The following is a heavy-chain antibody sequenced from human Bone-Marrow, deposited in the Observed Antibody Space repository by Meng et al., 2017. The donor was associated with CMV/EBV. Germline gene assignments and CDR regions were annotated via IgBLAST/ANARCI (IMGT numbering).Heavy chain of an antibody. D-gene: IGHD2-2*01. V-gene: IGHV3-9*01. CDR2: ISWNSGSI. CDR3: ARGYCSSTSCYFWVDV. CDR1: GFTFDDYV. J-gene: IGHJ6*02. Sequence: SLKISCAASGFTFDDYVMHWVRQAPGKGLEWVSGISWNSGSIGYADSVKGRFTISRDNAKNSLYLQMNSLRAEDTAVYYCARGYCSSTSCYFWVDVWGQGTTVTVSS.